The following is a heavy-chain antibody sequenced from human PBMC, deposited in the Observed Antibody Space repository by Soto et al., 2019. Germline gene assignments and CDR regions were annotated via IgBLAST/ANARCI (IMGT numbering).Heavy chain of an antibody. V-gene: IGHV3-21*01. CDR1: GFTFSNYS. J-gene: IGHJ4*02. Sequence: GGSLRLSCAASGFTFSNYSMNWVRQAPGKGLEWVSSISSSSRYIYYADSLKGRFTISRDNAKNSLYLQLNSLRAEDTAVYYCARGITMMVVVSDYWGQGTLVTVSS. D-gene: IGHD3-22*01. CDR3: ARGITMMVVVSDY. CDR2: ISSSSRYI.